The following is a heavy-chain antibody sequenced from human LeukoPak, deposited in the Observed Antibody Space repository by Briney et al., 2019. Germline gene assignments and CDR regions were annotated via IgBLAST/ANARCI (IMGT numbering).Heavy chain of an antibody. J-gene: IGHJ6*03. V-gene: IGHV3-73*01. CDR2: IRSKANSYAT. CDR1: GFTFSGSA. Sequence: GGSLRLSCAASGFTFSGSAMHWVRQASGKGLERVGLIRSKANSYATAYAASVKGRFTISRDDSKNTAYLQMNSLKTEDTAVYYCAKDSMTQMYYYYMDVWGKGTTVTVSS. D-gene: IGHD2-21*01. CDR3: AKDSMTQMYYYYMDV.